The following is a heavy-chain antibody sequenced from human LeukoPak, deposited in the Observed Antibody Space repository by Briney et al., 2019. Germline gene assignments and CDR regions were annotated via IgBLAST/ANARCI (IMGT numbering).Heavy chain of an antibody. CDR2: ISRASESI. V-gene: IGHV3-21*01. CDR3: MRGATDTTRWFDP. J-gene: IGHJ5*02. D-gene: IGHD1-7*01. CDR1: GFTFSSYA. Sequence: GGSLRLSCAASGFTFSSYAMHWVRQAPGKGLEWVSIISRASESIFYADSVKGRFTISRDNAKNSLYLQMNGLRAEDTAAYYCMRGATDTTRWFDPWGQGTLVTVSS.